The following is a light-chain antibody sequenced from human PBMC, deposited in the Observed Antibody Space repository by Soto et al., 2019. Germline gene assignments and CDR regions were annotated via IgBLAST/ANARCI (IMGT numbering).Light chain of an antibody. CDR1: QSVSSN. V-gene: IGKV3-15*01. CDR3: QQYNNWPPLT. J-gene: IGKJ4*01. Sequence: EIVMTQSPATLSVSPGERATLSCRASQSVSSNLAWYQQKPGQAPRLLIYGASTRATGISARFSGSGSGTDFTLTISSLQSEYFAVYYCQQYNNWPPLTVGGGTKVEIK. CDR2: GAS.